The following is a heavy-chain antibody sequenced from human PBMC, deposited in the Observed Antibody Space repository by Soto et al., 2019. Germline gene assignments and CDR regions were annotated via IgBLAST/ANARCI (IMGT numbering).Heavy chain of an antibody. V-gene: IGHV3-23*01. CDR3: ATGTGLFDY. J-gene: IGHJ4*02. CDR1: GFTFTSYA. D-gene: IGHD7-27*01. CDR2: ISGSGGST. Sequence: XSLRLSCAASGFTFTSYAMSWVRQAPGKGLEWVSAISGSGGSTYYADSVKGRFTISRDNSKNTLYLQMNSLRAEDTAVYYCATGTGLFDYWGQGTLVTVSS.